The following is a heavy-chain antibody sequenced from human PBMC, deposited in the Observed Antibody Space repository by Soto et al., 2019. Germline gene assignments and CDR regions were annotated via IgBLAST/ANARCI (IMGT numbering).Heavy chain of an antibody. CDR1: GDSVSSNSAA. V-gene: IGHV6-1*01. Sequence: SQTLSLTCVISGDSVSSNSAAWNWIRQSPSRGLEWLGRTYCWSRWYIDYAASVKSRISINPDTSKNEFSLQLNSVTPEDTAVYFCARGGKIAAAGIDYWGQGILVTVSS. CDR2: TYCWSRWYI. J-gene: IGHJ4*02. CDR3: ARGGKIAAAGIDY. D-gene: IGHD6-13*01.